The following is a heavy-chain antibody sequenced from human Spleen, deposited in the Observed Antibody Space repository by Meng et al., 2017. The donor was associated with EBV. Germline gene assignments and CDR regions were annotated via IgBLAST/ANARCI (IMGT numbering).Heavy chain of an antibody. V-gene: IGHV4-30-4*01. CDR1: GGSISSGDYY. CDR2: IFFGGST. D-gene: IGHD5-12*01. CDR3: ARLGRGYSGYDTAY. J-gene: IGHJ4*02. Sequence: QGRLKESGPGLLQPSQTLALTCAVSGGSISSGDYYWSWIRQPPGTGLEWIGYIFFGGSTNYNPSLKSRVTMSVDTSKNQFSLKLSSVTAADTAVYYCARLGRGYSGYDTAYWGQGTLVTVSS.